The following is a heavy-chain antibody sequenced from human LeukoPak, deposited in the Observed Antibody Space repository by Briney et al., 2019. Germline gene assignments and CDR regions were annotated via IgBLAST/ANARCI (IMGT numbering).Heavy chain of an antibody. J-gene: IGHJ3*02. D-gene: IGHD3-10*01. Sequence: PSETLSLTCTVSGGSISSYYWSWIRQPAGKGLEWIGRIYTSGSTNYNPSLKSRVTTSVDTSRNQFSLKLSSVTAADTAVYYCARDPSSGSYYYDAFDIWGQGTMVTVSS. CDR1: GGSISSYY. CDR3: ARDPSSGSYYYDAFDI. V-gene: IGHV4-4*07. CDR2: IYTSGST.